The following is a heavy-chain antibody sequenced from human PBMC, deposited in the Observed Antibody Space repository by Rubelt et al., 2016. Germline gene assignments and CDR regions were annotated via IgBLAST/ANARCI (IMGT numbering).Heavy chain of an antibody. CDR3: TRGSQTAIRLDTFDV. Sequence: EVQLVESGGGLVQPGGSLRLSCAASGFTFTSYAMSWVRQAPGKGLEWVSYLTSSSSSIYYVDSVNGRFTISRDNAKNSLSLQMNSLGDEDSAVYYCTRGSQTAIRLDTFDVWGQGTMVTVSS. CDR2: LTSSSSSI. CDR1: GFTFTSYA. V-gene: IGHV3-48*02. J-gene: IGHJ3*01. D-gene: IGHD2-2*02.